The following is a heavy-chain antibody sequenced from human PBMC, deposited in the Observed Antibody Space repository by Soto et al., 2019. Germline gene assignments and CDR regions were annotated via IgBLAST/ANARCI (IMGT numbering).Heavy chain of an antibody. D-gene: IGHD2-2*01. Sequence: QVQLQQWGAGLLKPSETLSLTCAVYGGSFSGYYWSWIRQPPGKGLEWIGEINHSGSTNYNPSLRSRVTISVDTYKNQFSLKLSSVTAADTAVYYCASRKVTGDIVVVPAGLDYWGQGTLVTVSS. V-gene: IGHV4-34*01. J-gene: IGHJ4*02. CDR3: ASRKVTGDIVVVPAGLDY. CDR1: GGSFSGYY. CDR2: INHSGST.